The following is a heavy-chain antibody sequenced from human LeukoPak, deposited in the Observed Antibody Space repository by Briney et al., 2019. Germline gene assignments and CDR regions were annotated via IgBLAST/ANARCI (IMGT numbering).Heavy chain of an antibody. CDR2: ISSSGST. Sequence: SETLSLTCTVSGDSISSGDYYWSWIRQPAGTGLEWIGRISSSGSTNYNPSLKSRVTISVDTSKNQFSLKLSSVTAADTAVYFCARGPYSYDSSGAFDIWGQGTMVTVSS. CDR3: ARGPYSYDSSGAFDI. CDR1: GDSISSGDYY. D-gene: IGHD3-22*01. V-gene: IGHV4-61*02. J-gene: IGHJ3*02.